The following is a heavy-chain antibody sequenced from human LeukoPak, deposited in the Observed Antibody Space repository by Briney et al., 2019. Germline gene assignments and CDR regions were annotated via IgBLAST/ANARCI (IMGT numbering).Heavy chain of an antibody. CDR3: ARGLWELPDY. CDR1: SVSFSRGGDY. Sequence: SHALSLSYGADSVSFSRGGDYGGWLSQKKGKGLEWIGRIYTSGSTNYNPSLKSRVTISVDTSKNQFSLKLSSVPAADTAVYYCARGLWELPDYWGQGTLVTVSS. J-gene: IGHJ4*02. V-gene: IGHV4-61*02. D-gene: IGHD1-26*01. CDR2: IYTSGST.